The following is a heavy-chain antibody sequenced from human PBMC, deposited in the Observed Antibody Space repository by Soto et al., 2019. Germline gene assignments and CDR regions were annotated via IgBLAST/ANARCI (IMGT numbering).Heavy chain of an antibody. Sequence: PSETLSLTCTVSGGSISSYYWSWIRQPPGKGLEWIGYIYYSGSTNYNPSLKSRVTISVDTSKNQFSLKLSSVTAADTAVYYCASLSGYDYGWWFDPWGQGTLVTVSS. CDR2: IYYSGST. CDR1: GGSISSYY. CDR3: ASLSGYDYGWWFDP. D-gene: IGHD5-12*01. J-gene: IGHJ5*02. V-gene: IGHV4-59*08.